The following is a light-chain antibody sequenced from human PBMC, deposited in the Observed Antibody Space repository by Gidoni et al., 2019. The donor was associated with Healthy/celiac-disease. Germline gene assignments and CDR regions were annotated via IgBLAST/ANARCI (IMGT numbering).Light chain of an antibody. CDR1: QSVSSY. CDR2: DAS. V-gene: IGKV3-11*01. Sequence: EIVLTQSPATLSLSPGETATLSCRTSQSVSSYLAWYHQKPGQAPRLLIYDASSSATSIPARISGSGSGTDFTLTISSLEPEDFAVYYCQQRSNWLLTFGGGTKVEIK. CDR3: QQRSNWLLT. J-gene: IGKJ4*01.